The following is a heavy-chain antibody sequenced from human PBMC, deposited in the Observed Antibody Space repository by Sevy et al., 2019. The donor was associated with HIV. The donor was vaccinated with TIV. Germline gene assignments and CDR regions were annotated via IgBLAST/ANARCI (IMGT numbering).Heavy chain of an antibody. V-gene: IGHV3-7*01. CDR2: INEDGGRL. CDR1: GFTFSDSW. Sequence: GGSLRLSCIASGFTFSDSWMIWVRQAPGKGLERIAFINEDGGRLGYVDSVRGRFTISRVNIKNSLYLQMNNLRAEDTALYFCARDRAYSAVDYWGQGALVTVSS. J-gene: IGHJ4*02. CDR3: ARDRAYSAVDY. D-gene: IGHD5-18*01.